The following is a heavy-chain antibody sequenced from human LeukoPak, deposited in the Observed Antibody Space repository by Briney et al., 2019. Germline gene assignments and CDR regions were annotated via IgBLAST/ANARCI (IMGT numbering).Heavy chain of an antibody. J-gene: IGHJ6*03. CDR2: INHSGST. D-gene: IGHD2-2*01. CDR1: GGSFSGYY. CDR3: AIVSISYRQYMDV. Sequence: SETLSLTCAVYGGSFSGYYWSWIRQPPGKGLEWIGEINHSGSTNYNPSLKSRVTISVDTSKNQFSLKLSSVTAADTAVYYCAIVSISYRQYMDVWGKGTTVTVSS. V-gene: IGHV4-34*01.